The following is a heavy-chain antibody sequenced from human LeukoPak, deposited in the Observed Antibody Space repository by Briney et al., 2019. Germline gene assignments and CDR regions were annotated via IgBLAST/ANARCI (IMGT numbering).Heavy chain of an antibody. Sequence: VGSLRLSCAASGFTFSSYGMHWVRQAPGKGLEWVAFIRYDGSNKYYADSVKGRFTISRDNSKNTLYLQMNSLRAEDTAVYYCAKDAGLYYYDSSGYQGPYFDYWGQGTLVTVSS. J-gene: IGHJ4*02. CDR3: AKDAGLYYYDSSGYQGPYFDY. V-gene: IGHV3-30*02. CDR1: GFTFSSYG. D-gene: IGHD3-22*01. CDR2: IRYDGSNK.